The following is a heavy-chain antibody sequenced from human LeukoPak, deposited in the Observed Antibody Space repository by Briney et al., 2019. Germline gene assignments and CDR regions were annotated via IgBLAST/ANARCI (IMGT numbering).Heavy chain of an antibody. Sequence: SETLSLTCAVSGGSISSSNWWSWVRQPPGKGLEWIGEIYHSGSTNYNPSLKSRVTISVDTSKNQFSLKLSSVTAADTAVYYCARGARGYVWGSYRYYFDYWGQGTLVTVSS. J-gene: IGHJ4*02. D-gene: IGHD3-16*02. CDR2: IYHSGST. V-gene: IGHV4-4*02. CDR3: ARGARGYVWGSYRYYFDY. CDR1: GGSISSSNW.